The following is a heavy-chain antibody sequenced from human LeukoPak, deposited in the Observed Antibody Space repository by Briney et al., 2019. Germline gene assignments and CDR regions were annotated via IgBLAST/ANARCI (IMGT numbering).Heavy chain of an antibody. D-gene: IGHD2-8*01. Sequence: PSETLSLTCTASGGSISSGSYYWSWIRQPAGKGLEWIGRIYTSGSTNYNPSLKSRVTISVDTSKNQFSLKLSSVTAADTAVYYCARVKGYCTNGVCYSPGGDYWGQGTLVTVSS. J-gene: IGHJ4*02. CDR2: IYTSGST. V-gene: IGHV4-61*02. CDR3: ARVKGYCTNGVCYSPGGDY. CDR1: GGSISSGSYY.